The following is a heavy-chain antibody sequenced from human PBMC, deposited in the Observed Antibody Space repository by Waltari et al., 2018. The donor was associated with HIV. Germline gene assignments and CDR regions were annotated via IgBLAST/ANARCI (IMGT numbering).Heavy chain of an antibody. D-gene: IGHD6-6*01. J-gene: IGHJ4*02. CDR2: ISAYNGTT. Sequence: QVQVVQSGAEVKKPGASVKVSCKASGYTFSSYGISWVRQAPGQGLEWMGWISAYNGTTNDAKKLKGRVTMTTDTATSTAYMELRSLRADDTAVYYCARASGSSSAPRWVYWGQGTLVNVSS. CDR1: GYTFSSYG. V-gene: IGHV1-18*01. CDR3: ARASGSSSAPRWVY.